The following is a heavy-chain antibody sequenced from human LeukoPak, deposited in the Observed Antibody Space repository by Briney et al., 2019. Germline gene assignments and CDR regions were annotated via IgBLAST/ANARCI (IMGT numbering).Heavy chain of an antibody. CDR2: IYPGDYDT. J-gene: IGHJ5*01. Sequence: GESLKISCQGSGYKFSNYWIGWVRQVPEKGLEWMGIIYPGDYDTRYSPSFQGQVTISVDKSISTATLHWSSLKASDTAMYYCVRLWGREGYNLGWSDSWGQGTRVTVSS. CDR1: GYKFSNYW. CDR3: VRLWGREGYNLGWSDS. D-gene: IGHD5-24*01. V-gene: IGHV5-51*01.